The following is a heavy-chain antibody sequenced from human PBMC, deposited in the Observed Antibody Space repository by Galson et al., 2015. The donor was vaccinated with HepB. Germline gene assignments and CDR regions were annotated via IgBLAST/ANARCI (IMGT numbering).Heavy chain of an antibody. J-gene: IGHJ3*02. CDR2: INHSGST. Sequence: SETLSLTCAVYGGSFSGYYWSWIRQPPGKGLEWIGEINHSGSTNYNPSLKGRVTISVDTSKNQFSLKLSSVTAADTAVYYCARGFVTMVQGVISRALDIWGQGTMVTVSS. CDR3: ARGFVTMVQGVISRALDI. D-gene: IGHD3-10*01. CDR1: GGSFSGYY. V-gene: IGHV4-34*01.